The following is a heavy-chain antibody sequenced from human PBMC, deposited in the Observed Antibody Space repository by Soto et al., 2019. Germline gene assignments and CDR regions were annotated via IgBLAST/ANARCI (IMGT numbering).Heavy chain of an antibody. V-gene: IGHV4-34*01. CDR2: VSHSGST. D-gene: IGHD3-9*01. CDR3: ARGDILTGYQY. Sequence: SETLSLTCAVYGGSFSGYYWSWIRQPPGKGLEWIGEVSHSGSTKYNPSLKSRVTISVDTSKNQFSLKLNSVIAADTAVYYCARGDILTGYQYWGQGALVTVSS. CDR1: GGSFSGYY. J-gene: IGHJ4*02.